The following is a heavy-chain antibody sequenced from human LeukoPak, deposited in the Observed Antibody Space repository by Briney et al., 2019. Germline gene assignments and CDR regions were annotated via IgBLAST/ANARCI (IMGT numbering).Heavy chain of an antibody. Sequence: PSETLSLTCTVSGGSVSSGSYYWSWIRQPPGKGLEWIGYTYYSGSTNYNPSLKSRVTISVDTSKNQFSLKLSSVTAADTAVYYCARDKSVDLGYFDLWGRGTLVTVSS. V-gene: IGHV4-61*01. D-gene: IGHD6-19*01. CDR2: TYYSGST. CDR3: ARDKSVDLGYFDL. CDR1: GGSVSSGSYY. J-gene: IGHJ2*01.